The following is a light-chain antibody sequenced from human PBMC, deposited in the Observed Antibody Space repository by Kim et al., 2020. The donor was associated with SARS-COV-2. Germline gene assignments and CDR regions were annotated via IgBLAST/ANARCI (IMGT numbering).Light chain of an antibody. CDR2: KDI. CDR3: FSAPDNIGV. Sequence: SYELTQPSSVSVSPGQTARITCSGDVVANKYVRWFQRKPGQAPVLMIYKDIKRPSGIPERFSGSSSGTTVTLTITGVQVKDEADYFCFSAPDNIGV. CDR1: VVANKY. J-gene: IGLJ3*02. V-gene: IGLV3-27*01.